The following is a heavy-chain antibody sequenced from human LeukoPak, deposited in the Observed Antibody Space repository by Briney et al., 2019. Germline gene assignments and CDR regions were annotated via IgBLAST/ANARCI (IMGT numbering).Heavy chain of an antibody. J-gene: IGHJ4*02. CDR1: GFTVSSNY. D-gene: IGHD3-22*01. Sequence: GGSLRLSCAASGFTVSSNYMSWVRQAPGKGLEWVSVIYSGGSTYYADSVKGRFTISRDNSKNTLYLQMNSLRAEDTAVYYCASNYYDSSGYYFWGQGTLVTVSS. CDR2: IYSGGST. CDR3: ASNYYDSSGYYF. V-gene: IGHV3-66*01.